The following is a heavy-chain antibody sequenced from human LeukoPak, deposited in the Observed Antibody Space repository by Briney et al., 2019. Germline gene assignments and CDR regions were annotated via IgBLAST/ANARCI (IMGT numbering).Heavy chain of an antibody. Sequence: ASVKVSCKASGYTFTGYYMHWVRQAPGQGLEWMGWINPNSGGTNYAQKFQGRVTMTRDTSISTAYMELSRLRSDDTAVYYCARDALPDYYYMDVWGKGTTATVSS. CDR2: INPNSGGT. J-gene: IGHJ6*03. CDR1: GYTFTGYY. V-gene: IGHV1-2*02. CDR3: ARDALPDYYYMDV.